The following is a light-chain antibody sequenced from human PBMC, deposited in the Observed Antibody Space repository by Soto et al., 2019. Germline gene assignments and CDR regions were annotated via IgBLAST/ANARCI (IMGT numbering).Light chain of an antibody. CDR1: NIGDKR. CDR3: QVWDIMTDNYV. CDR2: SDS. V-gene: IGLV3-21*04. Sequence: SYELTQPPSVSVAPDKTATITCGGDNIGDKRVHWYRQKPGQAPVLLISSDSDRPSGIPERFSGSNSGNTATLTISRVEAGDEADYYCQVWDIMTDNYVFGGGTKVTVL. J-gene: IGLJ1*01.